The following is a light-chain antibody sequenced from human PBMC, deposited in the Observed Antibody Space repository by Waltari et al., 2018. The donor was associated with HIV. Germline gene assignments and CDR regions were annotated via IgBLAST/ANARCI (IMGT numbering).Light chain of an antibody. J-gene: IGKJ1*01. CDR1: QGISSY. CDR2: AAS. CDR3: HQLNSYPRT. V-gene: IGKV1-9*01. Sequence: DIQLIHSPSFLSASVGDRVTFTCRSSQGISSYLAWYQHKPGKAPKLLIYAASTLQSGVPSMFRGNGSGTEFTLTLRILQPEDFATYYCHQLNSYPRTFGQGTKVEI.